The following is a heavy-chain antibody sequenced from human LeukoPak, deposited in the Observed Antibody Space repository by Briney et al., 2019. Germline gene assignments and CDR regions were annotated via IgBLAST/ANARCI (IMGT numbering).Heavy chain of an antibody. Sequence: GGSLRLSCSASGFNFRNYAMSWVRQAPGKGLEWVSTIGGSGAATKYADSVKGRFTISRDNSKNTVDLQMNSLRGDDTAVYYCAKSERFDPWGQGTLVTVSS. J-gene: IGHJ5*02. CDR2: IGGSGAAT. CDR3: AKSERFDP. V-gene: IGHV3-23*01. CDR1: GFNFRNYA. D-gene: IGHD1-1*01.